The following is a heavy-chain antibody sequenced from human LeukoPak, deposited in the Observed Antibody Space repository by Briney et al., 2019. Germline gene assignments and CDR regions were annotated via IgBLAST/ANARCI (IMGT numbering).Heavy chain of an antibody. CDR3: ATVYWYFDV. CDR2: IRSKTDGGTT. Sequence: GGSPRLSCAASGLTFSFSNAWMSWVRQAPGKGLEWVGLIRSKTDGGTTDYAAPVKGRFTISRDDSKKTLHLQMSSLTTDDTAVYYCATVYWYFDVWGLGTLVTVSA. CDR1: GLTFSFSNAW. J-gene: IGHJ2*01. V-gene: IGHV3-15*01.